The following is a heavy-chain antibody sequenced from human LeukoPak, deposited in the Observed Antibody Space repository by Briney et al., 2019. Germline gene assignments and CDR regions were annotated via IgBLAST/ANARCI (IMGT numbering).Heavy chain of an antibody. CDR2: IYYSGST. V-gene: IGHV4-59*01. J-gene: IGHJ3*02. CDR1: GGSISSYY. D-gene: IGHD3-22*01. CDR3: ARARTYYYDMGAFDI. Sequence: SETLSLTCTVSGGSISSYYWRWIRQPPGKGLEWIGYIYYSGSTNYNPSLKSRVTISVDTSKNQFSLKLSSVTAADTAVYYCARARTYYYDMGAFDIWGQGTMVTVSS.